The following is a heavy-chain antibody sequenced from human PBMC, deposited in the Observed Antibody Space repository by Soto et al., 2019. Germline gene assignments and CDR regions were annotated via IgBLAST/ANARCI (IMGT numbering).Heavy chain of an antibody. V-gene: IGHV3-23*01. Sequence: PGGSLRLSCAASGFTFSSYAMSWVRQAPGKGLERVSAISGSGGSTYYADTVKGRFTISRDNSKNTLYLQMNSLRAEDTVVFHCAKLGPYGSESYSFRYNWIDPWGQGP. CDR1: GFTFSSYA. J-gene: IGHJ5*02. CDR3: AKLGPYGSESYSFRYNWIDP. CDR2: ISGSGGST. D-gene: IGHD3-10*01.